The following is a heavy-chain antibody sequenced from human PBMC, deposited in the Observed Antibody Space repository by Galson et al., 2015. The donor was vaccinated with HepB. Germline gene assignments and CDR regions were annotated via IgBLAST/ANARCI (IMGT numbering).Heavy chain of an antibody. D-gene: IGHD3-22*01. Sequence: SLRLSCAASGFTFSSYSMNWVRQAPGKGLEWVSSISSSSSYIYYADSVKGRFTISRDNAKNSLYLQMNSLRAEDTAVYYCARVINTYYYDSSGNHFDYWGQGTLVTVSS. CDR2: ISSSSSYI. CDR3: ARVINTYYYDSSGNHFDY. CDR1: GFTFSSYS. J-gene: IGHJ4*02. V-gene: IGHV3-21*01.